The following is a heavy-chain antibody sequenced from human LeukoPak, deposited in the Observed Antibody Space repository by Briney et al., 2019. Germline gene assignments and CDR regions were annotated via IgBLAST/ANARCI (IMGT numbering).Heavy chain of an antibody. CDR1: GASISSYY. V-gene: IGHV4-59*08. D-gene: IGHD4-17*01. J-gene: IGHJ6*02. CDR3: ARHKKTDYGVPSYYYGMDV. CDR2: IYYSGST. Sequence: PSGTLSLTCAVSGASISSYYWSWIRQPPGKGLEWIGYIYYSGSTNYNPSLKSRVTISVDTSKNQFSLKLSSVTAADTAVYHCARHKKTDYGVPSYYYGMDVWGQGTTVTVSS.